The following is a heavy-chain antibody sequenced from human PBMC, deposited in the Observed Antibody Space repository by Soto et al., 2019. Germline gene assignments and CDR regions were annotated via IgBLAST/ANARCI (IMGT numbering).Heavy chain of an antibody. CDR1: GYTFTSYA. Sequence: ASVKVSCKASGYTFTSYAMHWVRQAPGQRLEWMGWINAGNGNTEYSQKFQGRVTITRDTSASTAYMELSSLRSEDTAVYYCARMTRAGKGDGDAFDIWGRGTMVTVSS. CDR3: ARMTRAGKGDGDAFDI. J-gene: IGHJ3*02. D-gene: IGHD2-21*02. CDR2: INAGNGNT. V-gene: IGHV1-3*01.